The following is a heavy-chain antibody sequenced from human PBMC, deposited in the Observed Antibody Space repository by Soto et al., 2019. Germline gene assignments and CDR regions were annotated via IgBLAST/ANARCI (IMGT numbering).Heavy chain of an antibody. V-gene: IGHV3-15*01. CDR2: IKSKTDGGTT. CDR3: TTRAIYFFDS. CDR1: GFTVSNAW. Sequence: GGSLRLSCAASGFTVSNAWMSWVRQAPGKGLEWVGRIKSKTDGGTTDYAAPVKGRFTISRDDSKQTLYLQMNILKTDDTAVYYCTTRAIYFFDSWGQGTLVTVSS. D-gene: IGHD3-3*02. J-gene: IGHJ4*02.